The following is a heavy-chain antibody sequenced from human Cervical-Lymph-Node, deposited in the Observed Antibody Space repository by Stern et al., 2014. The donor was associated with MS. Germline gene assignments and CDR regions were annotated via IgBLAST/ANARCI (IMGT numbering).Heavy chain of an antibody. CDR1: GYTFSAYD. CDR2: INPYNGDT. CDR3: ARSSCSGADDCYLHWFDS. J-gene: IGHJ5*01. Sequence: QVQLVQSGAAMKKPGASVKVSCKTSGYTFSAYDMNWLRQAPGQGFEWMGRINPYNGDTKSAQKFLGRFTMTRDTSMGTAYMELTSLRSDDTAVYYCARSSCSGADDCYLHWFDSWGQGTLVTVS. V-gene: IGHV1-2*02. D-gene: IGHD2-15*01.